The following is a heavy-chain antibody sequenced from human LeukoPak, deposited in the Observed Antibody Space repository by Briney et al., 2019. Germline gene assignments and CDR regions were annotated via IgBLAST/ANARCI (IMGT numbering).Heavy chain of an antibody. CDR2: IWYDGSNK. CDR3: TKRVVPAGSSGGDHYALDV. V-gene: IGHV3-33*06. D-gene: IGHD2-2*01. Sequence: GGSLRLSCVASGITFSNYCMHWVRQDPGKGLERVAGIWYDGSNKNYVDSVKGRFTISRDNSKNTLFLDMNSLRVEDTGVYFCTKRVVPAGSSGGDHYALDVWGQGTTVTVSS. CDR1: GITFSNYC. J-gene: IGHJ6*02.